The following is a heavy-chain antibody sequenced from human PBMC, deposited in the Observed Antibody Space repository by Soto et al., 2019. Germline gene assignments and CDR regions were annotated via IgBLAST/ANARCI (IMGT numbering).Heavy chain of an antibody. J-gene: IGHJ4*02. V-gene: IGHV6-1*01. CDR2: TYYRSRWYN. CDR3: ANLAAYPSIAVSGLYFDH. CDR1: GDSVSSNSAA. Sequence: SQTLSLTCVISGDSVSSNSAAWNWIRLSPSRGLEWLARTYYRSRWYNDYAVSVRSRITVNPDTSKNQFSLKLTSVTPEDTAVNYCANLAAYPSIAVSGLYFDHWGQGTLVTAPQ. D-gene: IGHD6-19*01.